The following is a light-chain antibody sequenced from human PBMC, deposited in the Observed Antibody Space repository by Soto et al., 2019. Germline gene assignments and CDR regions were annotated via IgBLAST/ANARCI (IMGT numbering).Light chain of an antibody. CDR1: QGISSY. V-gene: IGKV1-27*01. CDR3: QKYDGAPLT. J-gene: IGKJ4*01. Sequence: DIQMTQSPSSLSASVGDRVTITCRASQGISSYLAWYQQKPGKVPKLLIYGASTLQSGVPSRFSGSASGTEFTLTISSLQPEDVATYYCQKYDGAPLTFGGGTQVEIK. CDR2: GAS.